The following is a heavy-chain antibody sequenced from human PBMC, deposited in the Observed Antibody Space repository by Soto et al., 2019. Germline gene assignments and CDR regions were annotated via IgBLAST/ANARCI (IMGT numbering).Heavy chain of an antibody. V-gene: IGHV1-69*13. CDR2: IIPIFGTA. CDR3: ARQGDYSNGWFDP. J-gene: IGHJ5*02. D-gene: IGHD4-4*01. CDR1: GGTFSSYA. Sequence: SVKVSCKASGGTFSSYAISWVRQAPGQGLEWMGGIIPIFGTANYAQKFQGRVTITADEPTSTAYMELSSLRSEDTAVYYCARQGDYSNGWFDPWGQGTLVTVSS.